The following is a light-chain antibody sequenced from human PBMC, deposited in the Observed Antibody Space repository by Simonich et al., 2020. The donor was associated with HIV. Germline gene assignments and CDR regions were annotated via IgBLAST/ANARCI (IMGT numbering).Light chain of an antibody. Sequence: QSALTQPRSVSGSPGQSVTITCTGTSSDVAGYDFVSWYQQHPGKAPQLIIYDVSKRPSGVPARFSGSKSGNTASLTISGLQAEDEADYYCCSYAGSYTNWVFGGGTKLTVL. CDR2: DVS. CDR3: CSYAGSYTNWV. CDR1: SSDVAGYDF. J-gene: IGLJ3*02. V-gene: IGLV2-11*01.